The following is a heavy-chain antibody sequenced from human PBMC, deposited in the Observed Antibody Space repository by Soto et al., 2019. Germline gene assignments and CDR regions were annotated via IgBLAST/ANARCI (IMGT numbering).Heavy chain of an antibody. V-gene: IGHV4-34*01. Sequence: SETLSLTSTVYGGSFSCYYWILIRQPPGKGLEWIGEINHSGSTNYNPSLKSRVTISVDTSKNQFSLKLSSVTAADTAVYYCAREYKLAVAGFYYYYGMDVWGQGTTVTVSS. D-gene: IGHD6-19*01. J-gene: IGHJ6*02. CDR1: GGSFSCYY. CDR3: AREYKLAVAGFYYYYGMDV. CDR2: INHSGST.